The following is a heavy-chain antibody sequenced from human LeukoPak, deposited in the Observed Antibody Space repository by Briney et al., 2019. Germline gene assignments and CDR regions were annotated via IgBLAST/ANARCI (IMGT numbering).Heavy chain of an antibody. V-gene: IGHV3-30-3*01. CDR2: ISYDGSNK. CDR1: GFTFSSYA. CDR3: ARDSGGLRLGELSLGFDY. D-gene: IGHD3-16*02. Sequence: PGRSLRLSCAASGFTFSSYAMHWVRQAPGKGLEWVAVISYDGSNKYYADSVKGRFTISRDNSKNPLYLQMNSLRAEDTAVYYCARDSGGLRLGELSLGFDYWGQGTLVTVSS. J-gene: IGHJ4*02.